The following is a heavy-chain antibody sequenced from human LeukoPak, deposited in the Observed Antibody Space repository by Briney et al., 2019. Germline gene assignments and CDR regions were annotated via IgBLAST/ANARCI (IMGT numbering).Heavy chain of an antibody. V-gene: IGHV4-59*08. J-gene: IGHJ4*02. CDR3: ARHSSRQFLWFGELFSLFDY. CDR2: IYYSGST. D-gene: IGHD3-10*01. CDR1: GGSISSYY. Sequence: SETLSLTCTVSGGSISSYYWSWIRQPPGKGLEWIGYIYYSGSTNYNPSLKSRVTISVDTSKNQFSLKLSSVTAADPAVYYCARHSSRQFLWFGELFSLFDYWGQGTLVTVSS.